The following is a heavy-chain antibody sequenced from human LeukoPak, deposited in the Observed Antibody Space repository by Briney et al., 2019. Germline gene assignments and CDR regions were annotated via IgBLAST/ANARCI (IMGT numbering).Heavy chain of an antibody. J-gene: IGHJ4*02. CDR1: GGSISSYY. CDR2: IYYSGST. Sequence: SETLSLTCTVSGGSISSYYWSWIRQPPGKGLEWIGYIYYSGSTNYNPSLKSRVTISVDTSKNQFSLKLSSVTAADTAVYYCARDSSDTAMVAFDYWGQGTLVTVSS. D-gene: IGHD5-18*01. V-gene: IGHV4-59*01. CDR3: ARDSSDTAMVAFDY.